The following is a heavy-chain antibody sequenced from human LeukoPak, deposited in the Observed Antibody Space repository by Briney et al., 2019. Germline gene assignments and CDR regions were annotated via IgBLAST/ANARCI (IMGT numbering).Heavy chain of an antibody. Sequence: SETLSLTCTVSGDSISGFYWSWIRQPPGKGLEWIGYIYYSGSTNYNPSLKSRVTISVDTSKNQFSLKLNSVSAADTAVYYCARGVVAAPQTVDYWGQGTLVTVSS. J-gene: IGHJ4*02. CDR2: IYYSGST. V-gene: IGHV4-59*01. CDR3: ARGVVAAPQTVDY. CDR1: GDSISGFY. D-gene: IGHD2-15*01.